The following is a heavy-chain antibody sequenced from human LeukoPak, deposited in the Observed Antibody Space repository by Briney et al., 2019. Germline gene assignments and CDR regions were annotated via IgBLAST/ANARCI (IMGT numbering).Heavy chain of an antibody. V-gene: IGHV1-24*01. J-gene: IGHJ4*02. Sequence: ASVKVSCKVSGYTLTELSMHWVRQAPGKGLEWMGGFDPEDGETIYAQKFQGRVTMTEDTSTDTAYMELSSLRSEDTAVYYCATDIVSTTELDYWGQGTLVTVSS. CDR3: ATDIVSTTELDY. D-gene: IGHD5/OR15-5a*01. CDR1: GYTLTELS. CDR2: FDPEDGET.